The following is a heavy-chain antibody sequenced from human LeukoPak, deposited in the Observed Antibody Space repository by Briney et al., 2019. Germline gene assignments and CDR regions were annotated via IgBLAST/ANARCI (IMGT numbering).Heavy chain of an antibody. V-gene: IGHV3-74*01. CDR2: INGDGRNI. J-gene: IGHJ4*02. D-gene: IGHD6-19*01. CDR1: GFTFSSYW. CDR3: ARDLSVAGVFDY. Sequence: GGSLRLSCVASGFTFSSYWVHWVRQDPRKGLVWVSRINGDGRNINYADSVRGRFTISRDNSKNTLSLQMDSLRAEDTAVYYCARDLSVAGVFDYWGQGTLVTVSS.